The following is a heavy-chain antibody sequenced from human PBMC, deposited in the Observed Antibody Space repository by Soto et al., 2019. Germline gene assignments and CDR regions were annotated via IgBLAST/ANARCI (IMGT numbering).Heavy chain of an antibody. Sequence: PGESLKISCAASGFTVSSNYMHWVRQAPGKGLEWVAVIWYDGSNKYYADSVKGRFTISRDNSKNTLYLQMNSLRAEDTAVYYCARDRNDYYGSGSYSPVFDYWGQGTLVTVSS. CDR1: GFTVSSNY. CDR2: IWYDGSNK. J-gene: IGHJ4*02. CDR3: ARDRNDYYGSGSYSPVFDY. V-gene: IGHV3-33*08. D-gene: IGHD3-10*01.